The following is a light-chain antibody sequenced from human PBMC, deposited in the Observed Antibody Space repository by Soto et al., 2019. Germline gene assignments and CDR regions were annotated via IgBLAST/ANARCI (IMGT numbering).Light chain of an antibody. Sequence: EIVLTQSPGTLSVSPGERATLSCRASQSVSSKLAWYQQKPGQAPRLLFYGASTGATGIPARFSGSGSETEVTLPIRSLQAEDFAVYYCQQDNNWPGTFGQGNKVEIK. CDR1: QSVSSK. CDR2: GAS. V-gene: IGKV3-15*01. CDR3: QQDNNWPGT. J-gene: IGKJ1*01.